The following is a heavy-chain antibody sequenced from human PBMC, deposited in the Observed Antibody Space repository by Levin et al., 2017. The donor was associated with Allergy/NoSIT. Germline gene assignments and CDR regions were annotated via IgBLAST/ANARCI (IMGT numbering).Heavy chain of an antibody. V-gene: IGHV5-51*01. D-gene: IGHD3-22*01. J-gene: IGHJ2*01. CDR1: GYSFTGYW. Sequence: ASVKVSCQGSGYSFTGYWIGWVRQMPGKGLEWMAIIYPRDSTTRYSPSFQGQVTVSADTSLNTAYLQWSSLRASDTAIYYCARFSGYSSLYWYFDLWGRGTVVTVSS. CDR3: ARFSGYSSLYWYFDL. CDR2: IYPRDSTT.